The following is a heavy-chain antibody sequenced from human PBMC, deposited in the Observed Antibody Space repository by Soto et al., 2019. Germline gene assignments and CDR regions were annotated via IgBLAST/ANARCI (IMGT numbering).Heavy chain of an antibody. J-gene: IGHJ6*02. Sequence: GASVEVSCKACGYTFASYGISWVRQAPGQGLEWMGWISAYNGNTNYAQKLQGRVTMTTDTSTSTAYMELRSLRSDDTAVYYCARDLGYSYGYDYYYHGMDVWGQGTTVTVSS. CDR3: ARDLGYSYGYDYYYHGMDV. D-gene: IGHD5-18*01. CDR1: GYTFASYG. V-gene: IGHV1-18*01. CDR2: ISAYNGNT.